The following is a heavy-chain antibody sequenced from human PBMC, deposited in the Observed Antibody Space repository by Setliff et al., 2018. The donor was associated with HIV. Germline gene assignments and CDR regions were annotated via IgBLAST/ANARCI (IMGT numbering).Heavy chain of an antibody. CDR3: ARSPYYDSTSFPDWFDP. CDR1: GFTFSDYY. Sequence: PSETLRLSCAASGFTFSDYYMSWIRQPPGKGLEWIGYIYYNGNTNYNPSLKSRGTISVDTSKNQFSLKLSSVTPADTAVYYCARSPYYDSTSFPDWFDPWGQGTLVTVSS. D-gene: IGHD3-22*01. J-gene: IGHJ5*02. V-gene: IGHV4-59*01. CDR2: IYYNGNT.